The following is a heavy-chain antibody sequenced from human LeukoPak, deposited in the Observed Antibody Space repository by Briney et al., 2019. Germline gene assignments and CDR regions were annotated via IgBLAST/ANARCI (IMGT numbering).Heavy chain of an antibody. CDR2: IYYSGST. V-gene: IGHV4-59*01. CDR1: GGSISSYY. J-gene: IGHJ5*02. D-gene: IGHD3-3*01. CDR3: ARDKGTIPWGWFDP. Sequence: PSETLSLTCTVSGGSISSYYWSWIRQTPGKGLEWIGYIYYSGSTNYNPSLQSRVTISVDTSKNQFSLKLSSVTAADTAIYYCARDKGTIPWGWFDPWGQGTLVTVSS.